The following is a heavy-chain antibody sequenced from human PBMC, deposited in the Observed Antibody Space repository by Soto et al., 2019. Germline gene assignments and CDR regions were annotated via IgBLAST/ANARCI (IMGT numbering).Heavy chain of an antibody. J-gene: IGHJ4*02. CDR2: IFHSGSA. V-gene: IGHV4-4*02. Sequence: SETLSLTCAVSGASINSNNWWTWVHQPPGKGLEWIGEIFHSGSANYDPSLKSRVTISVDKSKNQFSLKLTSVTAADTAVYYCAGMAVPTAILPTDYWGQGTLVTVSS. D-gene: IGHD2-21*02. CDR3: AGMAVPTAILPTDY. CDR1: GASINSNNW.